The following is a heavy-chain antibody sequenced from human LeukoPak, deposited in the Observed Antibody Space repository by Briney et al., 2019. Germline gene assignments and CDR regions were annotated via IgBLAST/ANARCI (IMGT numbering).Heavy chain of an antibody. CDR2: ISYDGSNK. CDR3: GRVGWLQSLYYGMDV. Sequence: PGGSLRLSCAASGFTFSSYAMHWVRQAPGKGLEWVAVISYDGSNKYYADSVKGRFTISRDNSKNTLYLQMNSRRAEDTAVYYWGRVGWLQSLYYGMDVGGKGPTVT. J-gene: IGHJ6*04. D-gene: IGHD5-24*01. CDR1: GFTFSSYA. V-gene: IGHV3-30-3*01.